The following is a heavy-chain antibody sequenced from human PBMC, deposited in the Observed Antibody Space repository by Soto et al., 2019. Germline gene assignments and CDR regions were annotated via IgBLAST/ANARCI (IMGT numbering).Heavy chain of an antibody. V-gene: IGHV3-33*01. D-gene: IGHD4-17*01. CDR1: GFTFSSYG. CDR2: IWYDGSNK. Sequence: QVQLVESGGGVVQPGRSLRLSCAASGFTFSSYGMHWVRQAPGKGLEWVAVIWYDGSNKYYADSVKGRFTISRDNSKNTLYLQMNSLRAEDTAVYYCARERPRGYGDYTQYYFDYWGQGTLVTVSS. J-gene: IGHJ4*02. CDR3: ARERPRGYGDYTQYYFDY.